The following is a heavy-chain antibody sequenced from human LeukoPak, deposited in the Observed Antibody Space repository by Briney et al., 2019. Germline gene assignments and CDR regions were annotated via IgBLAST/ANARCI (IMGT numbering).Heavy chain of an antibody. D-gene: IGHD5-18*01. CDR1: GGSISSYY. Sequence: SETLSLTCTVSGGSISSYYGSWIRQPPGKGLEWLGYIYYSGSTNYNPSLKSRVTISVDTSKNQFSLKLSSVTAADTAVYYCARGSAIGYWYFDLWGRGTLVTVSS. CDR2: IYYSGST. V-gene: IGHV4-59*01. CDR3: ARGSAIGYWYFDL. J-gene: IGHJ2*01.